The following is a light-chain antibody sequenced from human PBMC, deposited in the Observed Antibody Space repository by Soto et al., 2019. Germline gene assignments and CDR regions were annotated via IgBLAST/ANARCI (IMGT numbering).Light chain of an antibody. CDR2: AAS. J-gene: IGKJ1*01. CDR3: QQSYSTPKA. CDR1: QSISSY. V-gene: IGKV1-39*01. Sequence: DSQMNESPSSLSACRKDRVIITCRASQSISSYLNWYQQKPGKAPKLLIYAASSLQSGVPSRLSGSGSGTDFTLSICSLQPEDCATYYCQQSYSTPKAFGPGTKVDIK.